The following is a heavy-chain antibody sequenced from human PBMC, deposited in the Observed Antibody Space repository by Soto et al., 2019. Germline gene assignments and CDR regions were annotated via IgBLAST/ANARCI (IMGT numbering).Heavy chain of an antibody. D-gene: IGHD1-26*01. V-gene: IGHV4-59*01. Sequence: QVQLQESGPGLVKPSETLSLTCTVSGGSISSYYWSWIRQPPGQGLEWIGYIYYSGRTNYSPSLKSGVTISLDTSKNQFSLKLSSVTAADTAVYYCARVGPNQHYYYFYGMDVWGQGTTVTVSS. CDR3: ARVGPNQHYYYFYGMDV. CDR2: IYYSGRT. J-gene: IGHJ6*02. CDR1: GGSISSYY.